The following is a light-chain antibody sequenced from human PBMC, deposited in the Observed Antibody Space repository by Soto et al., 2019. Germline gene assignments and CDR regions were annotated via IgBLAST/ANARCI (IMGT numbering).Light chain of an antibody. J-gene: IGLJ2*01. CDR2: DVT. V-gene: IGLV2-14*01. Sequence: QSALTQPASVSGSPGQSITISCTGTSSDVGAYNYVSWYQQHPGKAPKLMIYDVTNRPSGVSNRFSGSKSGNTASLTISGLQAADEADYYCSSYISTSSVAFGGGTQLTFL. CDR1: SSDVGAYNY. CDR3: SSYISTSSVA.